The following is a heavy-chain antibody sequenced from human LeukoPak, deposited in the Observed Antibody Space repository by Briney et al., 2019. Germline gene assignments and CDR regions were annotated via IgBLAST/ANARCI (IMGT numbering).Heavy chain of an antibody. D-gene: IGHD3-10*01. CDR2: IFYSGTT. CDR3: AGASGGYYFDY. Sequence: PSETLSLTCTVSGGSISTSNYYWGWIRQPPGKGLEWIGNIFYSGTTYYSPSLKSRVTISLDTSRNQFSLKLNSVTAADTAVYYCAGASGGYYFDYWGQGTLVTVSS. CDR1: GGSISTSNYY. V-gene: IGHV4-39*07. J-gene: IGHJ4*02.